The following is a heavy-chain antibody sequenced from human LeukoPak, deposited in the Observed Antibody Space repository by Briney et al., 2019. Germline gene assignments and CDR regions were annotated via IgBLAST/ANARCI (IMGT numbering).Heavy chain of an antibody. CDR1: GFTFSESW. D-gene: IGHD1-1*01. CDR2: INEDGSEK. J-gene: IGHJ6*02. V-gene: IGHV3-7*01. CDR3: ATYTNWVAGDV. Sequence: GGSLRLSCAASGFTFSESWMSWVRQAPGQGLEWVAAINEDGSEKDYVDSVRGRFTISRDNAKNSLYLQMNSLRAEDTAVYYCATYTNWVAGDVWGQGTAVAVSS.